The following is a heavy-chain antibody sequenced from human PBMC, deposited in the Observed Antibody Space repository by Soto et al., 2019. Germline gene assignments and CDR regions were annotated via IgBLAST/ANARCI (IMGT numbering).Heavy chain of an antibody. CDR3: AREGIYYDSSVPGGAFES. CDR1: GYPFTSYG. Sequence: SVQVSCKASGYPFTSYGISWVRQAPGQGLEWMGWISAYNGNTNYAQKLQGRVTMTTDTSTSTAYMELRSLRSDDTAVYYSAREGIYYDSSVPGGAFESWGHGTMVTVSS. J-gene: IGHJ3*02. CDR2: ISAYNGNT. D-gene: IGHD3-22*01. V-gene: IGHV1-18*01.